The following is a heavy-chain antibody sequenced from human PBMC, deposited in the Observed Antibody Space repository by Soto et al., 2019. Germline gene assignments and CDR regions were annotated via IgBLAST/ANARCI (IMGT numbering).Heavy chain of an antibody. CDR3: ARDSYYYDSSGYYEPDY. D-gene: IGHD3-22*01. CDR1: GYTFTSYG. V-gene: IGHV1-18*01. J-gene: IGHJ4*02. Sequence: QVQLVQSGAEVKKPGASVKVSCKASGYTFTSYGISWVRQAPGQGLEWMGWISTYNGNTNYAQQLQGRVTMTTDTSTSTAYMELRSLRSDDTAVYYCARDSYYYDSSGYYEPDYWGQGTLVTVSS. CDR2: ISTYNGNT.